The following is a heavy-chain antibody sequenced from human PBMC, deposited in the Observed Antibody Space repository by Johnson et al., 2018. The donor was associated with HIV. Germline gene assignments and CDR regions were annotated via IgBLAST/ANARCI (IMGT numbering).Heavy chain of an antibody. J-gene: IGHJ3*01. CDR2: IYSGGST. CDR3: ARDGESQQLPLGDAFDV. Sequence: VQLVESGGGVVQPGRSLRLSCTVSGIIFSHYGMHWVRQAPGKGLEWVSVIYSGGSTYYADSVRGRFTISRDNSRNTLYLQMSSLRAEDTAMYYCARDGESQQLPLGDAFDVWGQGTMVTVSS. D-gene: IGHD6-13*01. V-gene: IGHV3-66*01. CDR1: GIIFSHYG.